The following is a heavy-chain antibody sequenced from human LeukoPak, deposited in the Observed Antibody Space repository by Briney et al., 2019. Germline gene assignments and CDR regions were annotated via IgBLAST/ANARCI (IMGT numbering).Heavy chain of an antibody. J-gene: IGHJ4*02. CDR2: MNPNSGNT. D-gene: IGHD3-22*01. V-gene: IGHV1-8*01. CDR3: ARGDDSSGYYGY. Sequence: ASVKVSCKASGYSFTSYDINWVRQAAGQGLEWMGWMNPNSGNTVYAQKFQGRVTMTTNTSISTDYMELSSLGSEDTAVYYCARGDDSSGYYGYWGQGTLVTVSS. CDR1: GYSFTSYD.